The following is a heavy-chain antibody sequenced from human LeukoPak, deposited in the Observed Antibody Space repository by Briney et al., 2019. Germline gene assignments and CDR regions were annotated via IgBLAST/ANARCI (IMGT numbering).Heavy chain of an antibody. CDR1: GFTFSSYG. CDR3: GSTKYKNSIKSRGTISVDTSKNEFSVELSYVTAEDTAVYYWERDRRGELSPDAFDI. J-gene: IGHJ3*02. CDR2: IRYDGSNK. D-gene: IGHD3-10*01. V-gene: IGHV3-30*02. Sequence: GGSLRLSCAASGFTFSSYGMHWVRQAPGKGLEWVAFIRYDGSNKYYADPVKGRFTISRDNSKNTLYLQMNSLRAEDTAVYYCGSTKYKNSIKSRGTISVDTSKNEFSVELSYVTAEDTAVYYWERDRRGELSPDAFDIWVQGTMVNVSS.